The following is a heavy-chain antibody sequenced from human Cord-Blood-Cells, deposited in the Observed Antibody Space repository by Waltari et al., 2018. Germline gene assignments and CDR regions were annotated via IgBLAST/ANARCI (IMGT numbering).Heavy chain of an antibody. Sequence: EVQLLECGGGLVQPGGSLRFSCAASGFTFSSYAMRWVRQTPGKGLEWVSAISGSGGRTYYADSVKGRFTISRDNYKNTLYLQMNSLRAEDTAVYYCAKAPDDYGGNYFDYWGQGTLVTVSS. D-gene: IGHD4-17*01. CDR3: AKAPDDYGGNYFDY. V-gene: IGHV3-23*01. CDR1: GFTFSSYA. J-gene: IGHJ4*02. CDR2: ISGSGGRT.